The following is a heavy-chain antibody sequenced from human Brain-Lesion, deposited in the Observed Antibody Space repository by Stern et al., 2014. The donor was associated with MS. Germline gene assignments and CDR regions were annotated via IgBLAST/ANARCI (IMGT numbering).Heavy chain of an antibody. J-gene: IGHJ3*02. CDR3: ARELPDLNAFDI. CDR1: GGSISSSNW. Sequence: QVQLVQSGPGLVKPSGTLSLTCAVSGGSISSSNWWSWVRQSPGEGLGWVGEIYHSGGTKYSPSFESRVIISVDKSKNQFSLKLSYVTAADTAVYYCARELPDLNAFDIWGQGTMVTVSS. V-gene: IGHV4-4*02. CDR2: IYHSGGT. D-gene: IGHD1-14*01.